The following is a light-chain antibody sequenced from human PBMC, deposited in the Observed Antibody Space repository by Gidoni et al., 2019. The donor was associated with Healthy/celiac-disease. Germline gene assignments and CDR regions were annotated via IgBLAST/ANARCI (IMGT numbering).Light chain of an antibody. V-gene: IGKV1-9*01. CDR1: QGISSY. J-gene: IGKJ4*01. CDR3: QQLNSYPLLT. Sequence: DIELTQSPSFLYASVGDRVTIPCRATQGISSYLAWYQQKPGKAPKSLIYAASTLQSGVPSEFSVIGSGTEFTLTLSSLQPEDFATYYCQQLNSYPLLTFGGXTKVEIK. CDR2: AAS.